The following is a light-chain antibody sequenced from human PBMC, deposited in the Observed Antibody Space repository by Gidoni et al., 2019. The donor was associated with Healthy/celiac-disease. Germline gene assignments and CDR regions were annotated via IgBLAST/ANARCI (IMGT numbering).Light chain of an antibody. J-gene: IGLJ2*01. CDR2: QDS. Sequence: SYELTQPPPVPVSPGQTASITCSGDKLGDKYACWYQQKPGQSPVLVIYQDSKRPSGIPERFSGSNSGNTATLTISGTQAMDEADYYCQAWDSSTVVVFGGGTKLTVL. CDR1: KLGDKY. CDR3: QAWDSSTVVV. V-gene: IGLV3-1*01.